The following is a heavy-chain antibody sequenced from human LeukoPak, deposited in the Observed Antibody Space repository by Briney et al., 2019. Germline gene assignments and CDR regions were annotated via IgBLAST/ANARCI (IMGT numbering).Heavy chain of an antibody. D-gene: IGHD1-26*01. CDR3: AKDYSDSRVGDVFLEY. V-gene: IGHV3-23*01. CDR2: ITSGFTP. Sequence: GGSLRLSCAVSGFSLSINSMCWVRQAPGKGLEWVSGITSGFTPHYADSVKGRFTISRDNSKNTFHLQMNSLRAEDTAVYYCAKDYSDSRVGDVFLEYWGQGTLVTVSS. J-gene: IGHJ4*02. CDR1: GFSLSINS.